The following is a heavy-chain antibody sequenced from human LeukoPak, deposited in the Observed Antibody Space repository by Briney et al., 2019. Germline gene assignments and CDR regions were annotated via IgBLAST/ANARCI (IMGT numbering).Heavy chain of an antibody. CDR2: IYYSGST. CDR1: GGSISSYY. Sequence: SETLSLTCTVSGGSISSYYWSWIRQPPGKGLEWIGYIYYSGSTNYNPSLKSRVTISMDTSQNQFSLKLNSVTAADTAVYYCARGSNDYSNYYYYMDVWGKGTTVTVSS. D-gene: IGHD4-11*01. V-gene: IGHV4-59*01. J-gene: IGHJ6*03. CDR3: ARGSNDYSNYYYYMDV.